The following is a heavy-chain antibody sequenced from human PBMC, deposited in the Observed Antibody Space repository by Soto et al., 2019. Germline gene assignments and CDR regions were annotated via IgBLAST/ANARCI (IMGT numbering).Heavy chain of an antibody. CDR3: ARDRGPLDGDPYYFDY. Sequence: SETMSLTCPVSGGYISSGGYYWSWIRQHPGKGLEWIGYIYYSGSTYYNPSLKSRVTISVDTSKNQFSLKLSSVTAADTAVYYCARDRGPLDGDPYYFDYWGQGTLVTVSS. CDR1: GGYISSGGYY. CDR2: IYYSGST. V-gene: IGHV4-31*03. D-gene: IGHD4-17*01. J-gene: IGHJ4*02.